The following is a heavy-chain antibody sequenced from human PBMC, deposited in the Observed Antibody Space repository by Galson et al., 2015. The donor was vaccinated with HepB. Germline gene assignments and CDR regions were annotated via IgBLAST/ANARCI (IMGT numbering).Heavy chain of an antibody. CDR1: GDSISSSDW. D-gene: IGHD1-7*01. Sequence: SETLSLTCAVSGDSISSSDWWSWVRQPPGKGLEWIGEIYHRGNTNYNPSLKSRVTISIDKSKNHFSLNLSSVTAVDTAVYYCVRGELIEGFDPWGQGTLVTVSS. V-gene: IGHV4-4*02. J-gene: IGHJ5*02. CDR2: IYHRGNT. CDR3: VRGELIEGFDP.